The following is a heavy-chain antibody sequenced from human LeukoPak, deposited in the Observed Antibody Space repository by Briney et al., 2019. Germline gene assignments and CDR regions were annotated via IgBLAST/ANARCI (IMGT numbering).Heavy chain of an antibody. CDR1: GGSISSCSYY. CDR2: NYYSSST. V-gene: IGHV4-39*02. D-gene: IGHD3-10*01. J-gene: IGHJ5*02. Sequence: SETLSLTCTVSGGSISSCSYYWGWIRQPPGKGLEWIGSNYYSSSTYYNPSLQSRVTISVDTSKNQFSLKLSTVPAADTAVYYCARDTYYYGSGSFAPFDPWGQGTLVTVSS. CDR3: ARDTYYYGSGSFAPFDP.